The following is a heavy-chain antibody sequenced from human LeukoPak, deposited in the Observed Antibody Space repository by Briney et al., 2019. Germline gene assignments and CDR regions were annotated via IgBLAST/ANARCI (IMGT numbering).Heavy chain of an antibody. Sequence: GGSLRLSCAASGFTFSSYGMHWVRQAPGKGLEWVAVISYDGSNKYYADSVKGRFTISRDNSKDTLYLQMNSLRAEDTAVYYCAKDMADAFDIWGQGTMVTASS. D-gene: IGHD3-10*01. J-gene: IGHJ3*02. CDR1: GFTFSSYG. CDR3: AKDMADAFDI. CDR2: ISYDGSNK. V-gene: IGHV3-30*18.